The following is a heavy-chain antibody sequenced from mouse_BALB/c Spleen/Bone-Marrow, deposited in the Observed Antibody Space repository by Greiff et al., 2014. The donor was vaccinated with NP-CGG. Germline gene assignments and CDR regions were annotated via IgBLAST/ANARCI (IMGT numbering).Heavy chain of an antibody. CDR3: AGQGNDYAAWFAC. CDR1: GFTFSSYG. V-gene: IGHV5-6*01. CDR2: ISSGGGYT. J-gene: IGHJ3*01. D-gene: IGHD2-4*01. Sequence: EVQLVESGGDLVKPGGSLKLSCAASGFTFSSYGMSWVRQTPDKRLEWVATISSGGGYTYFPDSVKGRFTISRDNAKNTLYLQMSRLKSEDTAMYYCAGQGNDYAAWFACWGQGTLVTVSA.